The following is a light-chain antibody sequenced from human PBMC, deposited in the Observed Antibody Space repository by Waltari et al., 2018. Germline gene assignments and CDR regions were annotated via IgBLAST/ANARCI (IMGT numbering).Light chain of an antibody. J-gene: IGLJ1*01. CDR1: SGHSTYA. Sequence: QLVLTQSPSASASLGASVKLTSTLSSGHSTYAIAWHQQQPEKGPRYLMKLNSDGTYTKGDGIPDRFSGSSSGAERYLTISSLQSEEAADYYCQAWGTGIVFGTGTKVTVL. CDR3: QAWGTGIV. CDR2: LNSDGTY. V-gene: IGLV4-69*01.